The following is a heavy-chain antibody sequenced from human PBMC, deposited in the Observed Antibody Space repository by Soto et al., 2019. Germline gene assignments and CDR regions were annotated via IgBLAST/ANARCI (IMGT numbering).Heavy chain of an antibody. CDR1: GGSISSAVYY. J-gene: IGHJ6*02. CDR3: ASSSRYGMGV. Sequence: SETLSLTCSAPGGSISSAVYYWRWIRQPPGTGLEWVGSIYYSGNAYYNPSLKSRLIISIDTSKNQCSLKVGSVTAEDTAVYYCASSSRYGMGVWGQGTTVT. V-gene: IGHV4-30-4*08. CDR2: IYYSGNA.